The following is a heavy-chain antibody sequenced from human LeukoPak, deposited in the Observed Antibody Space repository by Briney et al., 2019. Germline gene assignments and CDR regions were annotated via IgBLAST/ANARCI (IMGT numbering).Heavy chain of an antibody. Sequence: PSETLSLTCTVSGGSISSSNYYWGWIRQPPGKGLEWFGSIFYSGGTYYNPSLKSRVTISVDTSKNQFSLKLNSVTAADTAVYYCARQRADYGDYTHWGQGTLVTVSS. D-gene: IGHD4-17*01. CDR2: IFYSGGT. V-gene: IGHV4-39*01. CDR3: ARQRADYGDYTH. CDR1: GGSISSSNYY. J-gene: IGHJ4*02.